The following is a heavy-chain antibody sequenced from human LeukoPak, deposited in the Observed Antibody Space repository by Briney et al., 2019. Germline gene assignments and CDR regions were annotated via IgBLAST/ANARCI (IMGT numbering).Heavy chain of an antibody. CDR3: ARVFSGRAGTFDI. CDR2: INPNSGGT. V-gene: IGHV1-2*02. CDR1: GYTFTGYY. Sequence: ASVKVSCKASGYTFTGYYMHWVRQAPGRGLGWMGWINPNSGGTNYAQKFQGRVTMTRDTSISTAYMELSRLRSDDTAVYYCARVFSGRAGTFDIWGQGTMVTVSS. D-gene: IGHD3-10*01. J-gene: IGHJ3*02.